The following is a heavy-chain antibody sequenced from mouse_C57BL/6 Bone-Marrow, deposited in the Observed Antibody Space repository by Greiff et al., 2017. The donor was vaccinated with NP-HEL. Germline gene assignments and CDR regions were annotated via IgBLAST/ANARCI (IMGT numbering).Heavy chain of an antibody. CDR3: ARDLPPDARDY. CDR2: SRTKANDYTT. CDR1: GFTFSDFY. V-gene: IGHV7-1*01. Sequence: EVKVVESGGGLVQSGRSLRLSCATSGFTFSDFYMEWVRQAPGKGLEWIAASRTKANDYTTEYSASVKGRFIVSRDTSQSILYLQMNALRAEDTAIYYCARDLPPDARDYWGQGTSVTVSS. J-gene: IGHJ4*01.